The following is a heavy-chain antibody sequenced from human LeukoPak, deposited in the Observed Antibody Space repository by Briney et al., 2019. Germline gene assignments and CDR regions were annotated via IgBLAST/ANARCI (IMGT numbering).Heavy chain of an antibody. V-gene: IGHV1-2*02. CDR2: INPNSGGT. CDR1: GYTFTSYY. Sequence: ASVKVSCKASGYTFTSYYMHWVRQAPGQGLEWMGWINPNSGGTNYAQKFQGRVTMTRDTSISTAYMELSRLRSDDTAVYYCARALTSYGSGSYVYYYYYMDVWGKGTTVTVSS. J-gene: IGHJ6*03. CDR3: ARALTSYGSGSYVYYYYYMDV. D-gene: IGHD3-10*01.